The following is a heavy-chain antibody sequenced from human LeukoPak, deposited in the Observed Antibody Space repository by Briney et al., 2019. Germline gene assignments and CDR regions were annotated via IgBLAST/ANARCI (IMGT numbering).Heavy chain of an antibody. CDR1: GYTFTSYG. J-gene: IGHJ6*02. D-gene: IGHD3-9*01. CDR3: ARDSSYYDILTGYYSAYYYGMDV. Sequence: ASVKVSCKASGYTFTSYGISWVRQAPGQGLEWMGWISAYNGNTDYAQKLQGRVTMTTDTPTSTAYMELRSLRSDDTAVYYCARDSSYYDILTGYYSAYYYGMDVWGQGTTVTVSS. V-gene: IGHV1-18*01. CDR2: ISAYNGNT.